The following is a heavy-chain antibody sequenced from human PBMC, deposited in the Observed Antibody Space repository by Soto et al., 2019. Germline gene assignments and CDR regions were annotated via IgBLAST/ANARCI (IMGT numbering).Heavy chain of an antibody. CDR3: ARGPVGDGYGFDY. J-gene: IGHJ4*02. Sequence: QVQLVQSGAEVKKPGASVKVSCKASGYTFTSYAMHWVRQAPGQRLEWMGWINAGNGNTKYSQKFQGRVTITRDTSASTAYMELSSLRSEDTAVYYCARGPVGDGYGFDYWGQGTLVTVSS. D-gene: IGHD3-16*01. V-gene: IGHV1-3*01. CDR2: INAGNGNT. CDR1: GYTFTSYA.